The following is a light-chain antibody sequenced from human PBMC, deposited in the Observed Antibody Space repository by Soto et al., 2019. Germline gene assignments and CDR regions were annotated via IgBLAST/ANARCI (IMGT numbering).Light chain of an antibody. CDR1: QSVSSSY. V-gene: IGKV3-20*01. Sequence: EIVLTQSPGTLSLSPGERATLSCRASQSVSSSYLAWYQPKPGQAPRLLIYGESSRATGIPDRFSGSGSGTDFTLTISRLEPEDFAVYYCQQYGSSPRTFGQGTKVDIK. CDR2: GES. J-gene: IGKJ1*01. CDR3: QQYGSSPRT.